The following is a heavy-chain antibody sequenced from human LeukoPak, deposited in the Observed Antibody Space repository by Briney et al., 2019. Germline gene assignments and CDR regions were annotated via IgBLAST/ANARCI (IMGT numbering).Heavy chain of an antibody. D-gene: IGHD2-2*01. CDR3: ARDRYCSSTSCYREFDY. V-gene: IGHV1-2*02. CDR1: GYTFTGYY. CDR2: INPNSGGT. Sequence: GASVKVSCKASGYTFTGYYMHWVRQAPGQGLEWMGWINPNSGGTNYAQKFQGRVTMTRDTSISTAYMELSRLRSDDTAVYYCARDRYCSSTSCYREFDYWGQGTLATVSS. J-gene: IGHJ4*02.